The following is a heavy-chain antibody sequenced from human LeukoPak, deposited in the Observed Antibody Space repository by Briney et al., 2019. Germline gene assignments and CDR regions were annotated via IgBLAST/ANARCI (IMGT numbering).Heavy chain of an antibody. CDR2: ISAYNGNT. CDR3: ATVRHCGGDCYSEFDY. D-gene: IGHD2-21*02. CDR1: GYSFTSYG. J-gene: IGHJ4*02. Sequence: ASVKVSCKASGYSFTSYGISWVRQAPGQGLEWMGWISAYNGNTNYAQKLQGRVTMTTDTSTSTAYMELRSLRSEDTAVYYCATVRHCGGDCYSEFDYWGQGTLVTVSS. V-gene: IGHV1-18*01.